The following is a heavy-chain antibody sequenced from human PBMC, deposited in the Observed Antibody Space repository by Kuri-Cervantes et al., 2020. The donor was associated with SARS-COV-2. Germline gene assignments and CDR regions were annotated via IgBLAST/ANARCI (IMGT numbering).Heavy chain of an antibody. D-gene: IGHD4-17*01. CDR1: GFTFSSYG. CDR2: IRYDGSNK. CDR3: AKDSLRRPFYYYYYYMDV. Sequence: GESLKISCAASGFTFSSYGMHWVRQAPGKGLEWVAFIRYDGSNKYYADSVKGRFTISRDNSKNTLYLQMNSLRAEDTAVYYRAKDSLRRPFYYYYYYMDVWGKGTTVTVSS. V-gene: IGHV3-30*02. J-gene: IGHJ6*03.